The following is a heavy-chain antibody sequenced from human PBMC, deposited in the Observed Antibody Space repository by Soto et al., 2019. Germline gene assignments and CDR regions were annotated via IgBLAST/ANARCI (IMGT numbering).Heavy chain of an antibody. V-gene: IGHV4-39*01. CDR1: GGSISSSSYY. J-gene: IGHJ2*01. D-gene: IGHD3-16*01. CDR2: IDYSGSP. Sequence: QLQLQESGPGLVKPSETLSLTCTVSGGSISSSSYYWGWIRQPPGKGLEWIGCIDYSGSPYYNPSLKRRVTLSVDTSKNQFALKLSSVTAADTAVYYCARRGWGYWYFDLLGRGPLVTVSS. CDR3: ARRGWGYWYFDL.